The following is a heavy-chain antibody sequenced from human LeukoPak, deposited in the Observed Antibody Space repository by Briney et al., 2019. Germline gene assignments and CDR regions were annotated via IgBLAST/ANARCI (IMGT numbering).Heavy chain of an antibody. CDR2: ISSSSSYI. Sequence: GGSLRLSCAASGFTFSSYSMNWVRQAPGKGLEWVSSISSSSSYIYYADSVKGRFTISRDNAKDSLYLQMNSLRAEDTAVYYCAREAVYYYGSGSYYPYAFDIWGQGTMVTVSS. V-gene: IGHV3-21*01. CDR1: GFTFSSYS. D-gene: IGHD3-10*01. J-gene: IGHJ3*02. CDR3: AREAVYYYGSGSYYPYAFDI.